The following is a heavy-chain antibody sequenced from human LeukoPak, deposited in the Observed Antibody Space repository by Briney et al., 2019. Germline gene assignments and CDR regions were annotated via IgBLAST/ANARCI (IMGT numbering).Heavy chain of an antibody. Sequence: GESLKISCKGSGYRFTNYRIGWVRQMPGKGLEWMGFIYPGDSETTYSPSFQGQVTISADTSINTAYLQWNTLKASDTAMYYCARLDEGFYFAAFGYNFWGQGTLVTVAS. CDR3: ARLDEGFYFAAFGYNF. D-gene: IGHD2-15*01. V-gene: IGHV5-51*01. J-gene: IGHJ4*02. CDR1: GYRFTNYR. CDR2: IYPGDSET.